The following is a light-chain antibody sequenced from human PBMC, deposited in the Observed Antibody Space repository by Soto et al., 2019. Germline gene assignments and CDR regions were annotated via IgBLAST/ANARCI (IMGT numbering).Light chain of an antibody. CDR3: SSYAGSNNYVL. CDR1: GSDVGPYNY. Sequence: QSVLTQPPSASGSPGQSVTISCTGTGSDVGPYNYVSWYQQHPGKAPKLMIYEVTKRPSGVPDRFSGSKSGSTASLTVSGLQAEDEAEYYCSSYAGSNNYVLFGGGTKLTVL. J-gene: IGLJ2*01. CDR2: EVT. V-gene: IGLV2-8*01.